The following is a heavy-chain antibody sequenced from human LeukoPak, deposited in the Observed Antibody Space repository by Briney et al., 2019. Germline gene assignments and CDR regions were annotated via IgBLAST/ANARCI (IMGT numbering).Heavy chain of an antibody. CDR2: IISIFGTA. D-gene: IGHD2-2*01. V-gene: IGHV1-69*13. CDR3: ASEAWRYQYYFDY. J-gene: IGHJ4*02. Sequence: AASVKVSCKASGYTFTSYDINWVRQATGQGLEWMGGIISIFGTANYAQKFQGRVTITADESTSTAYMELSSLRSEDTAVYYCASEAWRYQYYFDYWGQGTLVTVSS. CDR1: GYTFTSYD.